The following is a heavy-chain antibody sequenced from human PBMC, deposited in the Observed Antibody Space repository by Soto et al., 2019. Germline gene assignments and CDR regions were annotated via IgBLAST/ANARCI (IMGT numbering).Heavy chain of an antibody. CDR2: IYYSGST. J-gene: IGHJ5*02. Sequence: SETLSLTCTVSGGSISSYYWSWIRQPPGKGLEWIGYIYYSGSTNYNPSLKSRVTISVDTSKNQFSLKLSSVTAADTAVYYCARENYDILTGYPNWFDPWGQGTLVTVSS. CDR1: GGSISSYY. D-gene: IGHD3-9*01. V-gene: IGHV4-59*01. CDR3: ARENYDILTGYPNWFDP.